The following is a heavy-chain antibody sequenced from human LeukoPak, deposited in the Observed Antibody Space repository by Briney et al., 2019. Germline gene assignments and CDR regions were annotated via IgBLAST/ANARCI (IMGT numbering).Heavy chain of an antibody. CDR1: GLTFNSYA. CDR3: MSLYSTYS. CDR2: ISSDGGTT. V-gene: IGHV3-23*01. J-gene: IGHJ4*02. Sequence: GGSLRLSCAASGLTFNSYALSWVRQAPGKGLEWVSGISSDGGTTYYADSVKGRFAISRDNSKNTLYLQMNSLRAAQTALFYSMSLYSTYSWGQGTLVTVSS. D-gene: IGHD5/OR15-5a*01.